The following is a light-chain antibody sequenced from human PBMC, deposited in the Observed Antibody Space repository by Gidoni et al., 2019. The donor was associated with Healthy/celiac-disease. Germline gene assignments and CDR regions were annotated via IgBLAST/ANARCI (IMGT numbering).Light chain of an antibody. CDR2: GNS. CDR1: SSNIGAGYD. J-gene: IGLJ1*01. Sequence: QSVLTPPPSVSVAPGQRVTISCTGSSSNIGAGYDVHWYQQLPGTAPKLLIYGNSNRPSGVPDRFSGSKSGTSASLAITGLQAEDEADYYCQSYDSSLSGKVFGTGTKVTVL. CDR3: QSYDSSLSGKV. V-gene: IGLV1-40*01.